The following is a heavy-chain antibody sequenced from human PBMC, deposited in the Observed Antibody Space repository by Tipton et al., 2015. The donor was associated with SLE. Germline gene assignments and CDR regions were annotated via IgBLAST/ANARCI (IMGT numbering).Heavy chain of an antibody. CDR2: INSDGSST. J-gene: IGHJ6*03. V-gene: IGHV3-74*01. CDR3: ARDRAAQYYSYYYMDV. CDR1: GFTFSGYW. Sequence: GSLRLSCAASGFTFSGYWMHWVRQAPGKGLVWVSRINSDGSSTSYADSVKGRFTISRDNAKNTLYLQMNSLRVEDTAVYYCARDRAAQYYSYYYMDVWGKGTTVTISS. D-gene: IGHD6-25*01.